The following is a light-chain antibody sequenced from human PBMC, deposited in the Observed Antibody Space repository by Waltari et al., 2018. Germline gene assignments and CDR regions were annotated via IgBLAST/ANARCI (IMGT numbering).Light chain of an antibody. V-gene: IGLV2-14*03. CDR2: DVS. Sequence: QSALTQPASVSGSPGQSITIPCTGTSSDVGGYNSVSWYQDHPGQAPKGIIYDVSNRPSGVSDRFSGSKSGNTASLTISGLQAEDEADYYCSSQSSNDVVLFGGGTKLTVL. CDR3: SSQSSNDVVL. J-gene: IGLJ2*01. CDR1: SSDVGGYNS.